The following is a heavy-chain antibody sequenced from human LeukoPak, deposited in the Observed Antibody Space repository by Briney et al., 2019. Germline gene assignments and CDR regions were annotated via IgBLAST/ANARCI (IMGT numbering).Heavy chain of an antibody. J-gene: IGHJ4*02. CDR2: IRYDGSNK. CDR3: AKDLHTYDSSGYGY. D-gene: IGHD3-22*01. CDR1: GFTFSNYG. V-gene: IGHV3-30*02. Sequence: PGGSLRLSCAASGFTFSNYGMHWVRQAPGKGLEWVAFIRYDGSNKYYADSVKGRFTISRDNSKNTLYLQMNSLRAEDTAVYYCAKDLHTYDSSGYGYWGQGTLVTVSS.